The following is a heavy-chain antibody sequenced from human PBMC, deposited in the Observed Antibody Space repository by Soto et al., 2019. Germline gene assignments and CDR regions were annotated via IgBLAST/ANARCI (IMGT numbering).Heavy chain of an antibody. D-gene: IGHD3-3*01. CDR2: ISAYNGNT. CDR3: ARRWPMGDFWSGYSSWYSYYGMKV. Sequence: ASVRVSFKAAGYTFTSYCISWVRQAPGQWLEWMGWISAYNGNTNYAHKLQGRVTMTTDTSTSTAYMELRSLRSDDTAVYYCARRWPMGDFWSGYSSWYSYYGMKVWGQATTDNVSS. J-gene: IGHJ6*02. CDR1: GYTFTSYC. V-gene: IGHV1-18*01.